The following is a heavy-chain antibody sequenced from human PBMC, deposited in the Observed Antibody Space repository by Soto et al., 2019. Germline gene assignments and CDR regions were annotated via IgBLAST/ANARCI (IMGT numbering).Heavy chain of an antibody. D-gene: IGHD4-17*01. J-gene: IGHJ4*02. Sequence: SAKDSCKASVGTFSSYAIRWVRQAPGQGLEWMGMIIPIFGTTNYAQKFQGRVTMTRAKSTSTVYMELSSLRSEDTAVYYCAREATVADYWGQGTLVTVSS. CDR2: IIPIFGTT. V-gene: IGHV1-69*05. CDR1: VGTFSSYA. CDR3: AREATVADY.